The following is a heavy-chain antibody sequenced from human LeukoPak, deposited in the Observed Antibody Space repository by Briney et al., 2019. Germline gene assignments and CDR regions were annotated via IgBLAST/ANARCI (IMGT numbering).Heavy chain of an antibody. J-gene: IGHJ4*02. Sequence: PGGSLRLSCAASGFTFSSYSMNWVRQAPGKGLEWVSSISSSSSYIYYADSVKGRFTISRDNAKNSLYLQMNSLRAEDTAVYYCATGSIEARDFDYWGQGTLVTVSS. CDR1: GFTFSSYS. D-gene: IGHD6-6*01. CDR2: ISSSSSYI. V-gene: IGHV3-21*01. CDR3: ATGSIEARDFDY.